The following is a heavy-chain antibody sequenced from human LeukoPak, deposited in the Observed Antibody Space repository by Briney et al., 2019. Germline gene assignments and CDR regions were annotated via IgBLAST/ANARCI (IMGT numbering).Heavy chain of an antibody. J-gene: IGHJ5*02. D-gene: IGHD3-3*01. CDR3: AREKGVSIFGVVITDNWFDP. CDR1: GYTFTSYY. Sequence: ASVKVSCKASGYTFTSYYIHWVRQAPGQGLEWMGIINPSGGSTSYAQKFQGRVTMTRDMSTSTVYMELSSLRSEDTAVYYCAREKGVSIFGVVITDNWFDPWGQGTLVTVSS. V-gene: IGHV1-46*01. CDR2: INPSGGST.